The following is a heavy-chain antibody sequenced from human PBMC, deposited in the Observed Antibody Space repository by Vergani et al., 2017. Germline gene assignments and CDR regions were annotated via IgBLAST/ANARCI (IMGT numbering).Heavy chain of an antibody. D-gene: IGHD6-13*01. V-gene: IGHV4-39*07. CDR1: GGSITSSSYY. Sequence: QLHLQESGPGLVKPSETLSLTCTVSGGSITSSSYYWGWIRQPPGKGREWIATVFHSGSAYYNPSLRRRVTISVETSKNQFSLRLTTLTAADTAVYYCAGDTHSWQRADRWGQGLLVSVSS. J-gene: IGHJ5*02. CDR2: VFHSGSA. CDR3: AGDTHSWQRADR.